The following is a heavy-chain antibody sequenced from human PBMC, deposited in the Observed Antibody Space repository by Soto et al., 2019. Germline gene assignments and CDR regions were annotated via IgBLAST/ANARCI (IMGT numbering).Heavy chain of an antibody. D-gene: IGHD3-22*01. CDR1: GFTFSSYA. Sequence: GGSLRLSCAASGFTFSSYAMSWVRQAPGKGLEWVSAISGSGGSTYYADSVKGRFTISRDNSKNTLYLQMNSLRAEDTAVYYCAKDKRGPYYYDSSGYSHYWGQGTLVTVSS. CDR2: ISGSGGST. J-gene: IGHJ4*02. V-gene: IGHV3-23*01. CDR3: AKDKRGPYYYDSSGYSHY.